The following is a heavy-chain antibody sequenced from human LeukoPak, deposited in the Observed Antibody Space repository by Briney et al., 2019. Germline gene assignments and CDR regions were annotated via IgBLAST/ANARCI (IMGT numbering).Heavy chain of an antibody. D-gene: IGHD3-9*01. CDR2: VNWNGGST. J-gene: IGHJ6*03. Sequence: GGSLRLSCAASGFTFDDYGMSWVRQAPGKGLEWVSGVNWNGGSTGYADSVKGRFTISRDNAKNSLYLQMNSLRAEDTALYHCAREGDILTGDGLPYYMDVWGKGTTVTISS. V-gene: IGHV3-20*01. CDR3: AREGDILTGDGLPYYMDV. CDR1: GFTFDDYG.